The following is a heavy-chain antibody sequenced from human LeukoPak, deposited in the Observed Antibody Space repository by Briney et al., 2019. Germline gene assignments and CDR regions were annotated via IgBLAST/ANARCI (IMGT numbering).Heavy chain of an antibody. D-gene: IGHD3-3*02. J-gene: IGHJ2*01. V-gene: IGHV3-53*01. CDR2: RYSGSDT. CDR3: ARVGDHFDWYFDL. CDR1: GFIYSTKY. Sequence: GGSLTLFCAASGFIYSTKYMICPRQAPGKAVEWVSIRYSGSDTYYADCVESRFINSTDSSKNTLFLQMNDLRVEDTALYYCARVGDHFDWYFDLWGRGTLVTISS.